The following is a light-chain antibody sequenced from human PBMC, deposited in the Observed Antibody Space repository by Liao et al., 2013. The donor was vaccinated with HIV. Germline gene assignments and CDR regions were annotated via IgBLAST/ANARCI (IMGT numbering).Light chain of an antibody. Sequence: SYELTQPPSVSVSPGHTASITCSGDRLGDKYAYWFQQKAGQPPALVIYYDSDRPSGIPERFSGSNSGNTATLTISRVEAGDEADYYCQVWDSSSDHWVFGGGTMLTVL. CDR3: QVWDSSSDHWV. CDR2: YDS. V-gene: IGLV3-1*01. CDR1: RLGDKY. J-gene: IGLJ3*02.